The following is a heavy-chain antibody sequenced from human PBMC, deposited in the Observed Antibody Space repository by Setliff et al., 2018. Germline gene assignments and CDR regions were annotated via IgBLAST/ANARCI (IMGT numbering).Heavy chain of an antibody. J-gene: IGHJ4*02. CDR3: ARDRLSSITMVRGVSDY. CDR2: ITHDGSKT. CDR1: GFTFNTYW. V-gene: IGHV3-7*03. Sequence: GGSLRLSCAGSGFTFNTYWMTWVRQAPGKGLEWVASITHDGSKTYYVDSVKGRFAISRDNARNSLYLQMNSLRAEDTAVYYCARDRLSSITMVRGVSDYWGQGTLVTVSS. D-gene: IGHD3-10*01.